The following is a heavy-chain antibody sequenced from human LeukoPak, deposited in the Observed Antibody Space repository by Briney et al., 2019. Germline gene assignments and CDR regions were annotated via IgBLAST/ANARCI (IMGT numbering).Heavy chain of an antibody. CDR1: GGSISSGGYY. J-gene: IGHJ6*02. CDR3: ARLSPNWNRYCYGMDV. D-gene: IGHD1-20*01. Sequence: PSQTLSLTCTVSGGSISSGGYYWSWIRQHPGKGLEWIGYIYYSGSTYYNPSLKSRVTISVDTSKNQFSLKLSSVTAADTAVYYCARLSPNWNRYCYGMDVWGQGTTVTVSS. V-gene: IGHV4-31*03. CDR2: IYYSGST.